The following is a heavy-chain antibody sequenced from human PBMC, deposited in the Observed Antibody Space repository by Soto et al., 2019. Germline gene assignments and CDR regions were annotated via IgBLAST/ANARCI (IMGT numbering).Heavy chain of an antibody. CDR3: ARDVQVNYFDNPYHYYAMDV. CDR1: GGTFSDHA. D-gene: IGHD3-9*01. CDR2: INPFFKGT. V-gene: IGHV1-69*01. Sequence: QVQLVQSGTEVKMPGSSVKVSCKAFGGTFSDHAVSWVRQAPGQGLEWMGVINPFFKGTKYAQKFQGRLTITADDSTSTAYMDLYSLISEDTAVYYCARDVQVNYFDNPYHYYAMDVWGQGTTVIVSS. J-gene: IGHJ6*02.